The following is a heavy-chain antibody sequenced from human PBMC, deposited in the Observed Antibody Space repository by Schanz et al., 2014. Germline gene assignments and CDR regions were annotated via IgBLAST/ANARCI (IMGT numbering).Heavy chain of an antibody. CDR2: IIPSVGNT. Sequence: QVQLVQSGAEVKKPGASVKVSCEASGYTFTSYYIHWFRQAPGQGLEWMGLIIPSVGNTNYAQKCRGRVTMTRDTSTSTVYMELSSLRSEDTAVYFCARGPSTGAFDIWGQGTMVTVSS. V-gene: IGHV1-46*03. J-gene: IGHJ3*02. CDR1: GYTFTSYY. CDR3: ARGPSTGAFDI.